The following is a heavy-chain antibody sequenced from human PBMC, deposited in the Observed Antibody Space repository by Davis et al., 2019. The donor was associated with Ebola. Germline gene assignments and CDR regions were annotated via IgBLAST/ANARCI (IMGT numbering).Heavy chain of an antibody. J-gene: IGHJ4*02. V-gene: IGHV3-23*01. CDR1: GITFANYA. D-gene: IGHD5/OR15-5a*01. Sequence: PGGSLRLSCAASGITFANYAMGWVRQAPGKGLEWVSLSVISGSDDTTYYTDPVKGRFTISRDNSKNTLYLQMNSLRAEDTAVYYCAVRVTETFDYWGQGTLVTVSS. CDR3: AVRVTETFDY. CDR2: ISGSDDTT.